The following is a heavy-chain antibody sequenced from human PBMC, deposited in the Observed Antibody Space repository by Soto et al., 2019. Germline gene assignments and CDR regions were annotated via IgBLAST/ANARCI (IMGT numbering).Heavy chain of an antibody. J-gene: IGHJ6*02. CDR3: ARDISSSAPQVMDV. D-gene: IGHD6-6*01. Sequence: ASVKVSCKASGYTFTGYYMHWVRQAPGQGLEWMGWINPNSGGTNYAQKFQGWVTMTRDTSISTAYMELSRLRSDDTAVYYCARDISSSAPQVMDVWGQGTTVTVS. CDR2: INPNSGGT. V-gene: IGHV1-2*04. CDR1: GYTFTGYY.